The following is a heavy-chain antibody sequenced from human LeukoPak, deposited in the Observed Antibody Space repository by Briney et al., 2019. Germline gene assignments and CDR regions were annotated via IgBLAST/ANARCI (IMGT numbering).Heavy chain of an antibody. CDR1: RFTFSSYW. D-gene: IGHD6-6*01. CDR3: ASLTVDSSPNFDY. CDR2: IKQDGSEK. V-gene: IGHV3-7*01. Sequence: PGGSLRLSCAASRFTFSSYWMSWVRQAPGKGLERVANIKQDGSEKYYVDSVKGRFTISRDNAKNSLYLQMNSLRAEDTAVYYCASLTVDSSPNFDYWGQGTLVTVSS. J-gene: IGHJ4*02.